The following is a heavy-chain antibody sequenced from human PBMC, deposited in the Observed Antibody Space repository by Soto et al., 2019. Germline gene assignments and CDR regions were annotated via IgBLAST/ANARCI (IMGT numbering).Heavy chain of an antibody. J-gene: IGHJ6*02. CDR3: ARVSGWAASTFYYYGMDV. D-gene: IGHD6-13*01. CDR2: INAGNGNT. Sequence: APVKVYRKAAGYTFTSYAMHWVRQAPEQRLEWMGWINAGNGNTKYSQKFQGRVTITRDTSASTAYMELSSLRSEDTAVYYCARVSGWAASTFYYYGMDVWGQGTTVTVSS. V-gene: IGHV1-3*01. CDR1: GYTFTSYA.